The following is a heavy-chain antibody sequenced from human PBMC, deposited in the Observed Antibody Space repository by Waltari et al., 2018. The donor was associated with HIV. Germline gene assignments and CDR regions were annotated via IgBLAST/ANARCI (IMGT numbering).Heavy chain of an antibody. CDR1: GCSISDYY. V-gene: IGHV4-59*01. D-gene: IGHD1-26*01. J-gene: IGHJ3*02. Sequence: QVQLQESGPGLVKPSETLSLTCPVAGCSISDYYWCWARPPPGKGLVLIGFIYYHGNTNYNPSLKSRVTISMGTSRNHFSLQLTSVTAADTAVYYCARTYSGSYPRGYAFNIWGQGTMVTVSS. CDR3: ARTYSGSYPRGYAFNI. CDR2: IYYHGNT.